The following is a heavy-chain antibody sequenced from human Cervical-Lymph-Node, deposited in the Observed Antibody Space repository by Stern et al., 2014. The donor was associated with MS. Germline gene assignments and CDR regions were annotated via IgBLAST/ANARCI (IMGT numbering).Heavy chain of an antibody. J-gene: IGHJ3*02. D-gene: IGHD3-22*01. CDR1: GFTFTSSA. CDR2: IVDGSGNT. V-gene: IGHV1-58*01. CDR3: AAEPMYYSDSVGAFDI. Sequence: QLVESGPEVKKPGTSVKVSCKASGFTFTSSAVQWVRQARGQRLEWIGWIVDGSGNTNYAQKFQERVTITRDMSTSTAYMELSSLRSEDTAVYYCAAEPMYYSDSVGAFDIWGQGTMVTVSS.